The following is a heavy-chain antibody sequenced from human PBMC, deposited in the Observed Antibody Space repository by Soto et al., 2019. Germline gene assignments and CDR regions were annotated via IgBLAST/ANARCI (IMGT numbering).Heavy chain of an antibody. Sequence: GESLKISCNGSGYSFTSYWISWVRQMPGKGLEWMGRIDPSDSYTNYSPSFQGHVTISADKSISTAYLQWSSLKASDTAMYYCARWVVDSSGYQYYYYGMDVWGQGTTVTVSS. J-gene: IGHJ6*02. V-gene: IGHV5-10-1*01. CDR2: IDPSDSYT. D-gene: IGHD3-22*01. CDR1: GYSFTSYW. CDR3: ARWVVDSSGYQYYYYGMDV.